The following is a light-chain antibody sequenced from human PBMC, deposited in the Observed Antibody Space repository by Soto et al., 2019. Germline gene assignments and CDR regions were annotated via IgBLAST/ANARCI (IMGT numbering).Light chain of an antibody. CDR1: SSDVGGYNY. J-gene: IGLJ1*01. V-gene: IGLV2-14*01. CDR3: SSYPSSSILLNV. CDR2: DVS. Sequence: QSALTQPASVSGSPGQSITISCTGTSSDVGGYNYVSWYQQYPGKAPKLMIYDVSNRPSGVSNRFSGSKSGNTASLTISGLHAEDDADYFSSYPSSSILLNVFGTGTNLTVL.